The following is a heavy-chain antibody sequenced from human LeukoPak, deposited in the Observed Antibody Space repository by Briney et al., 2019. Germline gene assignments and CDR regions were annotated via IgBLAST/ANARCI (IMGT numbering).Heavy chain of an antibody. D-gene: IGHD3-3*01. CDR2: ISSSSSYI. Sequence: PGGSLRLSCAASGFTFSSYSMNWVRQAPGKGLEWVSSISSSSSYIYYADSVKGRFTISRDNSKNTLYVQMNTLRAEDTAVYYCAKDPYDFWSGSSRRYFDYWGQGTLVTVSS. CDR1: GFTFSSYS. J-gene: IGHJ4*02. CDR3: AKDPYDFWSGSSRRYFDY. V-gene: IGHV3-21*04.